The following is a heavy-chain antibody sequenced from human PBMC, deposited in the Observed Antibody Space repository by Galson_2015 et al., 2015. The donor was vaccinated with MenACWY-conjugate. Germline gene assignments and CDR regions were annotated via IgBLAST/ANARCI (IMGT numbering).Heavy chain of an antibody. CDR2: MYYSGSA. J-gene: IGHJ4*02. CDR1: GGSINSYY. Sequence: ETLSLTCTVSGGSINSYYWSWIRQPPGKGLEWIGYMYYSGSANYNPSLKSRVTISVDTSKNQFSLTMTSVTAADTAVYYCARGVNLASMAGYWGQGTQVTVSS. V-gene: IGHV4-59*01. D-gene: IGHD3-3*02. CDR3: ARGVNLASMAGY.